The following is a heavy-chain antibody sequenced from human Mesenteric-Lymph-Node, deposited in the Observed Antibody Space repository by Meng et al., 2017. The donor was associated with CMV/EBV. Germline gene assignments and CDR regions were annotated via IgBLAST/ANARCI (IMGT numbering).Heavy chain of an antibody. V-gene: IGHV4-31*02. CDR2: IYHSGST. Sequence: VAGGSTSSYGYCCSWIRQHPGKGLEWIGYIYHSGSTHYSPSLKSRVTISVDTSKNQFSLKLNSVTATDTAVYYCARARTVVTTHIDYWGQGTLVTVSS. CDR1: GGSTSSYGYC. CDR3: ARARTVVTTHIDY. D-gene: IGHD4-23*01. J-gene: IGHJ4*02.